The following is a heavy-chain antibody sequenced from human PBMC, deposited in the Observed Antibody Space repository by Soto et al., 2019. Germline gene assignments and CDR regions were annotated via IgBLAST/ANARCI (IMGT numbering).Heavy chain of an antibody. CDR1: GGSIVSYY. D-gene: IGHD4-17*01. J-gene: IGHJ6*02. CDR3: ARQNGDFDYYFYGVDV. Sequence: QVQLQESGPGLVKPSETLSLTCTVSGGSIVSYYWSWIRQPPGKGLEWIGHIYYRGTTTYNPSPQSRVTISVDTSKNQFSLRLSSLTAADTAVYYCARQNGDFDYYFYGVDVWGQGTTVTVS. CDR2: IYYRGTT. V-gene: IGHV4-59*01.